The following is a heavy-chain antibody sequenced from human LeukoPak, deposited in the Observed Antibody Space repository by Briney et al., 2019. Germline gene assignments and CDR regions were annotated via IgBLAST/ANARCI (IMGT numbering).Heavy chain of an antibody. V-gene: IGHV3-20*04. J-gene: IGHJ4*02. CDR3: ARGGGYRGYAYYFDY. CDR1: GFTFDDYV. CDR2: INWNGVTT. Sequence: PGGSLRLSCVASGFTFDDYVMTWVRQAPGKGLEWVSGINWNGVTTGYADPVKGRFTISRDNTKQTLYLQMNSLTTEDTALYYCARGGGYRGYAYYFDYWGRDPWSPSPQ. D-gene: IGHD5-12*01.